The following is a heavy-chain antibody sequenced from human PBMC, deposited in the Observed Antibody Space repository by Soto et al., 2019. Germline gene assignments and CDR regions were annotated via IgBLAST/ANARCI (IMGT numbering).Heavy chain of an antibody. V-gene: IGHV1-69*02. CDR3: ARGPLVVLNYFES. Sequence: QVQLVQSGTEVKKPGSSVKVSCKASGGTFRNYPINWVRQAPGQGLEWMGSIFPLTDIPDYAQNFQARLTISADKSTSTAYMELSSLKSDDTAMYFCARGPLVVLNYFESWGQGTLVTVSS. CDR1: GGTFRNYP. CDR2: IFPLTDIP. J-gene: IGHJ4*02.